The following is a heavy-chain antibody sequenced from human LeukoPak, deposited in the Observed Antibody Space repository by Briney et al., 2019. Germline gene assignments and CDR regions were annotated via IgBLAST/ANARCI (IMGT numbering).Heavy chain of an antibody. CDR3: AKWGHYYDSSGYSLPGGFDY. D-gene: IGHD3-22*01. V-gene: IGHV3-23*01. CDR1: GFTFNSYA. J-gene: IGHJ4*02. CDR2: ISSSGNNT. Sequence: GGSLRLSCAASGFTFNSYAMNWVRQAPGKGLEWVSTISSSGNNTYYTDSVKGRFTISRDNSKNTLYLQMNSLRAEDTAVYYCAKWGHYYDSSGYSLPGGFDYWGQGTLVTVSS.